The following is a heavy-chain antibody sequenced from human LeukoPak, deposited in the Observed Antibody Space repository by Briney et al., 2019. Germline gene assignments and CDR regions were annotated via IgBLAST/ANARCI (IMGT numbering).Heavy chain of an antibody. CDR1: GFTVSSNY. V-gene: IGHV3-53*01. D-gene: IGHD6-19*01. Sequence: GSLRLSCAASGFTVSSNYMSWVRQAPGKGLEWVSVIYSGGSTYYADSVKGRFTISRDNSKNTLYLQMNSLRAEDTAVYYCAKEDSSYSYFDYWGQGTLVAVSS. CDR3: AKEDSSYSYFDY. CDR2: IYSGGST. J-gene: IGHJ4*02.